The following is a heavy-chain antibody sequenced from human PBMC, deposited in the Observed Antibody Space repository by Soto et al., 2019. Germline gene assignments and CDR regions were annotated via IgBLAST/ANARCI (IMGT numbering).Heavy chain of an antibody. CDR1: GFTFDDYA. J-gene: IGHJ4*02. CDR2: ISCNSGSI. CDR3: AKDRYYYDSSSYYGFGY. Sequence: GGSLRLSCAASGFTFDDYAMHWVRQARGKGLEWVSGISCNSGSIGYADSVKGRFTISRDNAKNSLYLQMNSLRAEDTALYYCAKDRYYYDSSSYYGFGYWGQGSMGAVSS. V-gene: IGHV3-9*01. D-gene: IGHD3-22*01.